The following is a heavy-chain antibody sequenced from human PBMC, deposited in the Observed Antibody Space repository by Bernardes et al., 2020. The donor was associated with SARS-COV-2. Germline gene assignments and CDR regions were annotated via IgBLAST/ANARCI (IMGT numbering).Heavy chain of an antibody. CDR2: IWYDGSQE. V-gene: IGHV3-33*01. J-gene: IGHJ4*02. CDR3: ARDGGYDVGNLDY. Sequence: GGSLRLSCAASGFIFRTYGMHWVRQAPGKGLEWVTVIWYDGSQEYYVDSVKGRFTISRDNSKSTLYLQMNSLRVEDTAIYYCARDGGYDVGNLDYWGQGTLVTVSS. D-gene: IGHD5-12*01. CDR1: GFIFRTYG.